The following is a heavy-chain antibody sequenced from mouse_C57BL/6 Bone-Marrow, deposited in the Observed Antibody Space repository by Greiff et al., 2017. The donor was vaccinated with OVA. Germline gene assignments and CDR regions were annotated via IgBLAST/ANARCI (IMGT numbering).Heavy chain of an antibody. Sequence: QVQLQQSGTELVKPGASVKLSCKASGYTFTSYWMHWVKQRPGQGLEWIGNINPSNGGTNYNEKFKSKATLTVDKSSSTAYMQLSSLTSEDSAVYYCARGAYYYGSSYPYYYAMDYWGQGTSVTVSS. J-gene: IGHJ4*01. D-gene: IGHD1-1*01. CDR2: INPSNGGT. CDR1: GYTFTSYW. CDR3: ARGAYYYGSSYPYYYAMDY. V-gene: IGHV1-53*01.